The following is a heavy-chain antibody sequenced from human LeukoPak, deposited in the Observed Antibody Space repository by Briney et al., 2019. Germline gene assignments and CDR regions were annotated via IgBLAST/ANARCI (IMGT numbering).Heavy chain of an antibody. Sequence: GGSLRLFCAASGFTFSTYGMHWVRQAPGKGLEWVALISFDGSNKYYADSVKGRFTISRDNSKNTLYLQMNSLRADDTAVFYCAKEEYYYDSSGHYSFFDSWGQGTLVTVSS. V-gene: IGHV3-30*18. J-gene: IGHJ4*02. CDR3: AKEEYYYDSSGHYSFFDS. CDR2: ISFDGSNK. CDR1: GFTFSTYG. D-gene: IGHD3-22*01.